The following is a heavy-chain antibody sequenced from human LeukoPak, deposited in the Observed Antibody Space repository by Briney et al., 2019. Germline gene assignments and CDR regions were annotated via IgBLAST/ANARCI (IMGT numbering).Heavy chain of an antibody. CDR3: AKGGSYDLISCDP. V-gene: IGHV1-8*03. D-gene: IGHD2-21*01. J-gene: IGHJ5*02. CDR1: AYTFTSYD. CDR2: MNPNSGNT. Sequence: ASVKVSCKASAYTFTSYDINWVRQATRQGLEWMGWMNPNSGNTGYAQKFQGRVTITRNTSISTHYMELSSLRSEDTAVYYCAKGGSYDLISCDPWGQGTLVTVSS.